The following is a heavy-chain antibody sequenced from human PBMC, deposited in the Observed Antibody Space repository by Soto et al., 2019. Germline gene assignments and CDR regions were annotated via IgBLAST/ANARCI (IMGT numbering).Heavy chain of an antibody. Sequence: GGSLRLSCASSGFTFSTYTMHWVRQAPGKGLEWVATISYDGSNKYYTDSVKGRFTISRDNSKNTLYLQMNSLRPEDTAVYYCARDQTQRGWYYHMDVWGQGTTVTVSS. CDR1: GFTFSTYT. CDR3: ARDQTQRGWYYHMDV. D-gene: IGHD6-25*01. J-gene: IGHJ6*02. V-gene: IGHV3-30-3*01. CDR2: ISYDGSNK.